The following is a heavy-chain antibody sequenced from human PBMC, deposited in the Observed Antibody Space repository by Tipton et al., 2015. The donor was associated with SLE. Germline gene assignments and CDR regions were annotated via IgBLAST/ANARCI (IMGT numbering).Heavy chain of an antibody. Sequence: TLSLTCTVSGGSVSSGGYYWSWIRQHPGKGLEGIGYIYNTVNTYYNPSLTSRVTISDDTSKNQFSLTLSSVTAADTAIYYCARFGRSAAMDWFDRWGQGTLVTVSS. V-gene: IGHV4-31*03. CDR1: GGSVSSGGYY. CDR3: ARFGRSAAMDWFDR. J-gene: IGHJ5*02. D-gene: IGHD2-2*01. CDR2: IYNTVNT.